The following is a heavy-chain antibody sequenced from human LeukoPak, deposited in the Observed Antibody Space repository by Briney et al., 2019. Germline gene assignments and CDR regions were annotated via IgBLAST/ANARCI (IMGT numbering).Heavy chain of an antibody. V-gene: IGHV4-59*08. CDR1: GGSISSYY. CDR2: IYYSGST. J-gene: IGHJ4*02. Sequence: SETLSLTCTVSGGSISSYYWSWIRQPPGKGLEWIGYIYYSGSTNYNPSLKSRVTISVDTSKNQFSLKLSSVTAADTAVYYSARHSSSSPYFDYWGPGSLVIVSS. CDR3: ARHSSSSPYFDY. D-gene: IGHD6-6*01.